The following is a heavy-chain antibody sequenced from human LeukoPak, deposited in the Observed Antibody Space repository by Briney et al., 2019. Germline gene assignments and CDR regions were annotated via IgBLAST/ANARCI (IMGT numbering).Heavy chain of an antibody. CDR1: GFTFSSYW. J-gene: IGHJ4*02. Sequence: GGSLRLSCAASGFTFSSYWMSWVRQAPGKGLEWVANIKQDGSEKYYVDSVKGRFTISRDNAKNSPYLQMNSLRAEDTAVYYCARDPEGDGPATLFDYWGQGTLVTVSS. V-gene: IGHV3-7*01. D-gene: IGHD5-24*01. CDR3: ARDPEGDGPATLFDY. CDR2: IKQDGSEK.